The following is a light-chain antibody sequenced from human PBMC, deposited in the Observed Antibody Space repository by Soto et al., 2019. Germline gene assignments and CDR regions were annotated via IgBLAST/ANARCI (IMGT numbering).Light chain of an antibody. CDR1: SSNIGAGYD. CDR3: QSYDSSLSGSGVV. Sequence: QSVLTQPPSVSGAPGQRVTISCTGSSSNIGAGYDVHWYQQLPGTAPKLLIYGNNNRPSGVPDRFSGYKSGTSASLAITGLQAEDEADYYCQSYDSSLSGSGVVFGGGTKLTVL. V-gene: IGLV1-40*01. CDR2: GNN. J-gene: IGLJ2*01.